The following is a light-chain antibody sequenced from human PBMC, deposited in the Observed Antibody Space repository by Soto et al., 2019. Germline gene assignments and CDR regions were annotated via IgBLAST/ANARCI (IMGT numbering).Light chain of an antibody. J-gene: IGLJ1*01. CDR3: QSYDSSLIVSKV. CDR2: ANS. V-gene: IGLV1-40*01. Sequence: QSVLTQPPSVSGAPGQRVTISCSGGSSNLGAGYDVQWYRQVPGTAPKLLIYANSVRPSGVPDRFSGSKSGTSAPLAITGLQAEDEADYYCQSYDSSLIVSKVFGPRTKVTVL. CDR1: SSNLGAGYD.